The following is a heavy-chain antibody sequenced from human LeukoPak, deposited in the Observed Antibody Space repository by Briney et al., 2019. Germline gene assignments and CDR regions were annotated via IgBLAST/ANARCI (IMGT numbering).Heavy chain of an antibody. CDR1: GFTFSIYG. J-gene: IGHJ4*02. CDR3: AKDPLAYCGGDCYTYSAD. CDR2: IWYGGSNT. D-gene: IGHD2-21*02. V-gene: IGHV3-30*02. Sequence: GASLRLSCAASGFTFSIYGMHWVRQAPGKGREWVAVIWYGGSNTYYADSVNGRFTISRDNSKNTLYVQMNSLRAEDTAVYYCAKDPLAYCGGDCYTYSADWGQGPLVTVSS.